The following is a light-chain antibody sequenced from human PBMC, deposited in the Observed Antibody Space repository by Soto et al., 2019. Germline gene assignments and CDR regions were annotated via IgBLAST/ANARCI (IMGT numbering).Light chain of an antibody. CDR1: QGISSY. CDR2: DAS. CDR3: QQVNVYPST. Sequence: IQLTQSPSALSASVGGRVTITCRASQGISSYLGWYQQKPGKAPNLLIYDASTLHSGVPSRFSGGGSGTDFTPTISSLQPEDFATYYCQQVNVYPSTFGGGTKVDIK. J-gene: IGKJ4*01. V-gene: IGKV1-9*01.